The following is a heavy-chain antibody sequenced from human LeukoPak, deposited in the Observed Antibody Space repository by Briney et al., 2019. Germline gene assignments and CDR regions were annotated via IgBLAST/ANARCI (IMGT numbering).Heavy chain of an antibody. Sequence: GGSLRLSCAASGLTFSDHFMDWVRQAPGKGLEWVGRIRNKVNSYSIEYAAPVKGRFTISRDDSKNSLYLQMNSLKTEDTAVYYCAAIVTGYDYWGQGTLVSVSS. V-gene: IGHV3-72*01. D-gene: IGHD3-9*01. CDR2: IRNKVNSYSI. J-gene: IGHJ4*02. CDR1: GLTFSDHF. CDR3: AAIVTGYDY.